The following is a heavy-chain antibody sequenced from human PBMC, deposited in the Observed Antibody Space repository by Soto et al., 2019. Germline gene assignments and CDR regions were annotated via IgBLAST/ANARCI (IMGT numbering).Heavy chain of an antibody. Sequence: GGSLRLSCAASGFTFSSYSMNWVRQAPGKGLEWVSSISSSSSYIYYADSVKGRFTISRDNAKNSLYLQMNSLRAEDTAVYYCARARIDDFWSGYNWFDPWGQGTLVTVS. J-gene: IGHJ5*02. V-gene: IGHV3-21*01. CDR3: ARARIDDFWSGYNWFDP. D-gene: IGHD3-3*01. CDR2: ISSSSSYI. CDR1: GFTFSSYS.